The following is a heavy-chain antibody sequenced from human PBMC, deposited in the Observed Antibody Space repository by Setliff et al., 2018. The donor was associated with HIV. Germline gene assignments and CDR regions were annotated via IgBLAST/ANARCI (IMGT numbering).Heavy chain of an antibody. CDR3: ALANIVSTARWNH. V-gene: IGHV1-46*04. J-gene: IGHJ5*02. CDR2: VNPTGGT. CDR1: GYIFVNFK. Sequence: VASVKVSCKASGYIFVNFKIHWVRQSPGQGLEWMGMVNPTGGTTYIEKLRGRVTMTTDTSTSSSYMELSNLTSDDTAVYYCALANIVSTARWNHWGRGTLVTVS. D-gene: IGHD3-16*02.